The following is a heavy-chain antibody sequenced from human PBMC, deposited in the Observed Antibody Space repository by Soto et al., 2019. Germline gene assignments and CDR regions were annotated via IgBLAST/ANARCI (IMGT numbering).Heavy chain of an antibody. D-gene: IGHD1-26*01. CDR2: IYYSGST. CDR1: GGSISSYY. V-gene: IGHV4-59*12. J-gene: IGHJ3*02. Sequence: PSETLSLTCTVSGGSISSYYWSWIRQPPGKGLEWIGYIYYSGSTNYNPSLKSRVTISVDTSKSQFSLKLSSVTAADTAVYYCTRVNPRGGYINGFDIWAQGTMVTVSS. CDR3: TRVNPRGGYINGFDI.